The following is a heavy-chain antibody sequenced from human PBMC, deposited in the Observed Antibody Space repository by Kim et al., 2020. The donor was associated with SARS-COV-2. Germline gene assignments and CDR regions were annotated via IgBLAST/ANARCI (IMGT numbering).Heavy chain of an antibody. CDR2: INTDGSRT. J-gene: IGHJ4*02. V-gene: IGHV3-74*01. CDR3: ARDRGRGWLQPDY. D-gene: IGHD5-12*01. Sequence: GGSLRLSCAASGLAVSTYGMHGVRQAPGKGLVWVSRINTDGSRTTYADSVKGRFTISRDNAKNSLYLQMNSLRAEDTAVYYCARDRGRGWLQPDYWGQGTLVTVSS. CDR1: GLAVSTYG.